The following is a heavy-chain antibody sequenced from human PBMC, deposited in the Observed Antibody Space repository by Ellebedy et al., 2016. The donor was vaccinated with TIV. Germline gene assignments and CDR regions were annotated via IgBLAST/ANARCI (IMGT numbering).Heavy chain of an antibody. Sequence: PGGSLRLSCAASGFTVSSNSMNWVRQAPGKGLEWVSVIYSGGGTSYADSVKGRFTIFRDTSKNTLFLQMNSRRAEDTALYYCARKHLYGLDWGQGTLVTVSS. CDR2: IYSGGGT. D-gene: IGHD3-10*01. J-gene: IGHJ4*02. CDR3: ARKHLYGLD. CDR1: GFTVSSNS. V-gene: IGHV3-66*01.